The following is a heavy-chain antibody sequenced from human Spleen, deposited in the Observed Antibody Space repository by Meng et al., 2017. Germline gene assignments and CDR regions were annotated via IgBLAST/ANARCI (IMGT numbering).Heavy chain of an antibody. V-gene: IGHV3-30-3*01. J-gene: IGHJ5*02. CDR2: ISYDGSNK. CDR3: AKGEGENWSYLFIP. CDR1: GFTFSSYA. D-gene: IGHD1-7*01. Sequence: QVQLVESGGGVVQPGRSLRLSWAASGFTFSSYAMHWVRQAPGKGLEWVAVISYDGSNKYYADFVKGRFTISRDNAKNTLYLQMNSLRAEDTAVYYCAKGEGENWSYLFIPWGQGTLVTVSS.